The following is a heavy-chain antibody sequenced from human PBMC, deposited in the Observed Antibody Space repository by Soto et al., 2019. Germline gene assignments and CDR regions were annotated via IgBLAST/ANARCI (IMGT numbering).Heavy chain of an antibody. CDR3: ASGYCSGGSCYSEPMFDY. J-gene: IGHJ4*02. V-gene: IGHV1-69*01. Sequence: QVQLVQSGAEVKKPGSSVKVSCKASGGTFSSYAISWVRHAPGQGLEWMGGIIPIFGTANYAQQFQGRVTITAEESTSTAYMELSSLRSEDTAVYYCASGYCSGGSCYSEPMFDYWGQGTLVTVSS. D-gene: IGHD2-15*01. CDR2: IIPIFGTA. CDR1: GGTFSSYA.